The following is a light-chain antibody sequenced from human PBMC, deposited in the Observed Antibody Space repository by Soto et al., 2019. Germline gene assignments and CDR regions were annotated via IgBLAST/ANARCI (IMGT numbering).Light chain of an antibody. CDR2: WAS. V-gene: IGKV4-1*01. J-gene: IGKJ1*01. Sequence: DIVMTQSPDSLAVSLFGIATINFKSIQSFLYSSNNKNYLAWYQQKPGQPPKLXIYWASTRESGVPDRFSGSGSGTDFTLTISSLQAEDVAVYYCQQYYSTPWTFGQGTKVDIK. CDR1: QSFLYSSNNKNY. CDR3: QQYYSTPWT.